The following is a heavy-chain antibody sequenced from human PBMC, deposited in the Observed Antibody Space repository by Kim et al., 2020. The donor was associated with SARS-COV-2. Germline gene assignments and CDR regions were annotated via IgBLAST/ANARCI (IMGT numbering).Heavy chain of an antibody. J-gene: IGHJ4*01. CDR1: GFTFSNYG. Sequence: GGSLRLSCAASGFTFSNYGMHWVRQAPGKGLEWVAVTSFYGSNKYNADSVRGRFTISRDNSKNTLYLQMNRLRAEDTAVYYCGRDRMRITVANTVRGID. CDR3: GRDRMRITVANTVRGID. D-gene: IGHD6-19*01. V-gene: IGHV3-33*05. CDR2: TSFYGSNK.